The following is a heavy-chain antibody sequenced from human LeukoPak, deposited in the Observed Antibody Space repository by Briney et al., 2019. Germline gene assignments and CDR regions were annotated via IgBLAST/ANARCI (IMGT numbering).Heavy chain of an antibody. CDR2: INHSGGT. D-gene: IGHD3-10*01. V-gene: IGHV4-34*01. CDR3: ARLRLWFGESTLFDY. CDR1: GGSFSGYY. J-gene: IGHJ4*02. Sequence: SETLSLTCAVYGGSFSGYYWSWIRQPPGKGLEWIGEINHSGGTNYNPSLKSRVTISVDTSKNQFSLKLSSVTAADTAVYYCARLRLWFGESTLFDYWGQGTLVTVSS.